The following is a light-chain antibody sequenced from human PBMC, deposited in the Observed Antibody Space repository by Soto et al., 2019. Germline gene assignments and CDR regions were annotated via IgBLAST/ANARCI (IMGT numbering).Light chain of an antibody. J-gene: IGKJ2*01. Sequence: DIQMTQFPSTLSASVGDRVTITCRASQTTNTWLAWYQQKPGTAPKLLIYDASSLEGEVPSRFSASGSGTEFTLTISSLQPDDLATYYCQQYISYPYTFGQGTKVDIK. CDR3: QQYISYPYT. CDR1: QTTNTW. CDR2: DAS. V-gene: IGKV1-5*01.